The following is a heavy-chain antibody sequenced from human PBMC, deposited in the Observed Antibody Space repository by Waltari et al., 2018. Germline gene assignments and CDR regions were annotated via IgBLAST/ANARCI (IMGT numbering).Heavy chain of an antibody. CDR3: ARHGAARPFYYFDY. V-gene: IGHV4-39*01. CDR1: GGSIRRRSYY. J-gene: IGHJ4*02. CDR2: IYYSGST. D-gene: IGHD6-6*01. Sequence: QLQLQESGPGLVKPSETLSLTCTVSGGSIRRRSYYWGWIRQPPGKGLEWIGSIYYSGSTYYNPSLKSRVTISVDTSKNQFSLKLSSVTAADTAVYYCARHGAARPFYYFDYWGQGTLVTVSS.